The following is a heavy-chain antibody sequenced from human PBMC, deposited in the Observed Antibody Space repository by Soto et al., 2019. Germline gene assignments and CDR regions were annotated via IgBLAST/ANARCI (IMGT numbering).Heavy chain of an antibody. D-gene: IGHD3-3*01. CDR2: INPNSGDT. CDR1: GYTFTGYY. Sequence: QVQLVQSGAEVKKPGASVKVSCKASGYTFTGYYMHWVRQAPGQGLEWMGWINPNSGDTNYAQKFQGWVTMTRDTSISTAYMKLSRLRSDDTAVYYCARVGPTQRHDAFDIWGQGTMVTVSS. V-gene: IGHV1-2*04. J-gene: IGHJ3*02. CDR3: ARVGPTQRHDAFDI.